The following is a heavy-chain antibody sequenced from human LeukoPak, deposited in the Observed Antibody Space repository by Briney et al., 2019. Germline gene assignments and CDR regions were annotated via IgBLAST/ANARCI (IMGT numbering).Heavy chain of an antibody. CDR3: TIGDGWITN. Sequence: GGSLRLSCAASGFTFSSYAMSWVRQAPGKGLEGVSAISGSGGSTYYADSVKGRFTISRDNSKNTLYLQMNSLRAEDTAVYYYTIGDGWITNWGQGTLVTVSS. V-gene: IGHV3-23*01. CDR1: GFTFSSYA. D-gene: IGHD5-24*01. J-gene: IGHJ4*02. CDR2: ISGSGGST.